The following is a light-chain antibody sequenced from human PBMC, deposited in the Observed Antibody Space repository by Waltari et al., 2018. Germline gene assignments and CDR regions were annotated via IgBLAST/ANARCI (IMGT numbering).Light chain of an antibody. CDR2: DDK. CDR3: QSFDRGLSEYV. Sequence: QSVLTQPPSLSGAPVQRVTISCSGRSSNIGAGYPVHWYQQFPGTAPKLIIHDDKDRPSGVPDRFSGSTSGTSATLAITDLQAEDEASYYCQSFDRGLSEYVFGGGTQVTVL. V-gene: IGLV1-40*01. J-gene: IGLJ2*01. CDR1: SSNIGAGYP.